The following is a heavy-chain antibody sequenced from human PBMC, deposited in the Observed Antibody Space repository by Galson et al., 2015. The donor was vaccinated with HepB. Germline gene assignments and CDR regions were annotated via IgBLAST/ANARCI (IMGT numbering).Heavy chain of an antibody. CDR2: ISGSGGST. CDR1: GFTFSSYA. Sequence: SLRLSCAASGFTFSSYAMSWVRQAPGKGLEWVSAISGSGGSTYYADSVKGRFTISRDNSKNTLYLQMNSLRAEDTAVYYCAKGDDYGDYGNYYYYYGMDVWGQGTTVTVSS. V-gene: IGHV3-23*01. D-gene: IGHD4-17*01. CDR3: AKGDDYGDYGNYYYYYGMDV. J-gene: IGHJ6*02.